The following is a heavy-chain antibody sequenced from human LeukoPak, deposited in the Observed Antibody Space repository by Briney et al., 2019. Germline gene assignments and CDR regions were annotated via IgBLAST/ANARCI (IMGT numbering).Heavy chain of an antibody. V-gene: IGHV3-7*01. J-gene: IGHJ4*02. CDR3: ARAGGYGGPYYFDY. D-gene: IGHD4-23*01. Sequence: GGSLRLSCAASGFTFSSYWMSWVRQAPGKGLEWVANIKQDGSEKYYVDSVKGRFTISRDNAKNSLYLQMNSLRAEDTAVYYCARAGGYGGPYYFDYWGQGTLVTVSS. CDR2: IKQDGSEK. CDR1: GFTFSSYW.